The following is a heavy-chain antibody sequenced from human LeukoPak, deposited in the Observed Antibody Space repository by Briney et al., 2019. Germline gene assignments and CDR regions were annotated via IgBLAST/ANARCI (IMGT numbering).Heavy chain of an antibody. D-gene: IGHD6-13*01. CDR3: ARDPGIAAVDY. V-gene: IGHV3-74*01. CDR2: INSDGGST. Sequence: GGSLRLSCAASGFTFSGYWMHWVRQAPGKGLVWVSRINSDGGSTSYADSVKGRFTISRDNAKNTLYLQMNRLRAEDTAVYYCARDPGIAAVDYWGQGTLVTVSS. CDR1: GFTFSGYW. J-gene: IGHJ4*02.